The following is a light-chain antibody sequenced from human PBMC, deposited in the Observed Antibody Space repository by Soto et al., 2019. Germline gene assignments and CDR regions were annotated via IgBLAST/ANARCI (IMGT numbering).Light chain of an antibody. CDR3: QQRSNWTWT. V-gene: IGKV3D-20*02. CDR1: QSVSSNY. J-gene: IGKJ1*01. Sequence: EIVLTQSPGTLSLSPGERATLSCRASQSVSSNYITWYQQKPGQAPRRLIFGASSRATGIPARFSGSGSGTDFTLTISSLEPEDFAVYYCQQRSNWTWTFGQGTKVDIK. CDR2: GAS.